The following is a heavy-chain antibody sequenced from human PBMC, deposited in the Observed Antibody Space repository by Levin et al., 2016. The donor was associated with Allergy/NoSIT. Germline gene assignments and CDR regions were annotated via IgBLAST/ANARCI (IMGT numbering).Heavy chain of an antibody. V-gene: IGHV4-39*01. CDR3: ARRSRWSYYFDS. CDR2: IYYSGST. D-gene: IGHD3-22*01. J-gene: IGHJ4*02. Sequence: WIRQPPGKGLEWIGSIYYSGSTYYNPSLKSRVTIPVDTSKNQFSLKLSSVTAADTAVYYCARRSRWSYYFDSWGQGTLVTVSS.